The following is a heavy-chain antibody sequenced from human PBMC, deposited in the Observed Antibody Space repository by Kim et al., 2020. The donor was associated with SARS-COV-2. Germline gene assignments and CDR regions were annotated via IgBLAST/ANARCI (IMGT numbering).Heavy chain of an antibody. CDR3: ARDLPLYVGISVYYYGMDV. CDR2: ISSSGSTI. J-gene: IGHJ6*02. Sequence: GGSLRLSCAASGFTFSDYYMSWIRQAPGKGLEWVSYISSSGSTIYYADSVKGRFTISRDNAKSSLYLQMNSLRAEDTAVYYCARDLPLYVGISVYYYGMDVWGQGTTVTVSS. CDR1: GFTFSDYY. V-gene: IGHV3-11*04. D-gene: IGHD2-21*01.